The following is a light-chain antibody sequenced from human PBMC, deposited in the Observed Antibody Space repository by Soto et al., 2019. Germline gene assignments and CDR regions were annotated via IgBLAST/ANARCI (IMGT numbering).Light chain of an antibody. V-gene: IGLV2-8*01. J-gene: IGLJ1*01. CDR3: HSYEGIISLWV. CDR1: SSNVGGDND. Sequence: QSALTQPPSASGSPGQSVTISCTGTSSNVGGDNDVSWYQQHPGKAPKLMIFEINKRPSGVPDRFSGSKSGNSASLAVTGLQAEDEADYYCHSYEGIISLWVFGTGTKLTVL. CDR2: EIN.